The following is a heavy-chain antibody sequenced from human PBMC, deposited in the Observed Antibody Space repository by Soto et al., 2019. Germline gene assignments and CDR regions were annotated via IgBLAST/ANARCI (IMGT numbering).Heavy chain of an antibody. CDR1: GGSISSYY. CDR2: IYTSGST. V-gene: IGHV4-4*07. Sequence: PSETLSLTCTVSGGSISSYYWSWIRQPAGKGPEWIGRIYTSGSTTYSPSLQSRVTMSLDKSKNQFSLKLTSVTAADAAVYYCATASFYYDNSGYYYGWFDSWGQGALVTVSS. D-gene: IGHD3-22*01. J-gene: IGHJ5*01. CDR3: ATASFYYDNSGYYYGWFDS.